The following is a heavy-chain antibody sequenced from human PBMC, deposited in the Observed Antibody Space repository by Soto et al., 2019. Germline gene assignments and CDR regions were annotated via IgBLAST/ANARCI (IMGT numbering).Heavy chain of an antibody. V-gene: IGHV1-69*01. J-gene: IGHJ4*02. CDR1: SGSFISYA. CDR3: VRGPDSSGFYLFDN. D-gene: IGHD3-22*01. CDR2: IIPISGRT. Sequence: QVQLVQSGAEVKKPGSSVKVSCRASSGSFISYAVSWVRQAPGQGLEWMGGIIPISGRTDYAQKFQDRVTITADESARTVFLELSSLRSDDTAVYFCVRGPDSSGFYLFDNWGQGTLVTVSS.